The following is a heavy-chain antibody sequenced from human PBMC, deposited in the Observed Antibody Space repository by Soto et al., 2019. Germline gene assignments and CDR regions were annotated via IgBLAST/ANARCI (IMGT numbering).Heavy chain of an antibody. CDR3: ARGGEGYNFGAVY. D-gene: IGHD5-12*01. J-gene: IGHJ4*02. CDR1: GGGNLRDYR. CDR2: IIPKLGSA. V-gene: IGHV1-69*01. Sequence: QVQLVQSGAEVKEPGSSVKVSCKASGGGNLRDYRTTWVLGPPGPGLEGMGGIIPKLGSANYAQKFKGRCTITADESTNSVYMELRSLRSDDTAVYYCARGGEGYNFGAVYWGQGTPVTVSS.